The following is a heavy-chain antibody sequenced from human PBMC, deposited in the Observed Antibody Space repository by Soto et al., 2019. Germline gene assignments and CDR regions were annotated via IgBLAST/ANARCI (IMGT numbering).Heavy chain of an antibody. CDR1: GGTFSPYT. J-gene: IGHJ4*02. CDR2: IIPFLGVT. CDR3: XXXXXXXVSTWSFGAF. D-gene: IGHD3-10*01. Sequence: QVQLVQSGAEVKKPGSSVKVSCKASGGTFSPYTVNWVRQAPGQGLEWMGRIIPFLGVTNYAQKFQARVTLTADTSTTTAYXEXXXXXXXXXXXXXXXXXXXXXVSTWSFGAFWGRGTLVTVSS. V-gene: IGHV1-69*02.